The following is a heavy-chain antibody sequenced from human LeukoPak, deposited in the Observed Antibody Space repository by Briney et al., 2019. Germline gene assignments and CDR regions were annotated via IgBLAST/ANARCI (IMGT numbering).Heavy chain of an antibody. Sequence: SVKVSCKASGYTFTGYYMHWVRQAPGQGLEWMGWINPNSGGTNCAQKFQGRVTMTRDTSISTAYMELSRLRSDDTAVYYCARDRTIFGVIHDAFDIWGQGTMVTVSS. CDR2: INPNSGGT. CDR3: ARDRTIFGVIHDAFDI. J-gene: IGHJ3*02. CDR1: GYTFTGYY. D-gene: IGHD3-3*01. V-gene: IGHV1-2*02.